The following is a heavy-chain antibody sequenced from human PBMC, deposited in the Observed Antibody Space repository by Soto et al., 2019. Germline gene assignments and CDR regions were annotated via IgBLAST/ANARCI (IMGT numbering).Heavy chain of an antibody. V-gene: IGHV3-23*01. CDR3: ASRAVDEGTFDY. J-gene: IGHJ4*02. CDR2: ISGSGGST. CDR1: GFTFSSYA. Sequence: GESLKISCAASGFTFSSYAMSWVRQAPGKGLEWVSAISGSGGSTYYADSVKGRFTISRDNSKNTLYLQMNSLRAEDTAVYYCASRAVDEGTFDYWGQGTLVTVSS. D-gene: IGHD6-19*01.